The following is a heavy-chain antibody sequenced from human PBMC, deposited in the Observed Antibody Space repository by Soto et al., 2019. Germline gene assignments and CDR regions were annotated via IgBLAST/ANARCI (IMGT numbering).Heavy chain of an antibody. CDR2: ISNTGTT. J-gene: IGHJ4*02. CDR1: VASVTTFY. CDR3: ASILWLVELVTLGF. V-gene: IGHV4-59*02. Sequence: QVHLLESGPGLVRPSETLSLTCSVSVASVTTFYWSWIRQPPGKGLEWIGYISNTGTTNYNPSLMCRASISVDTSKNQVSLQLTTVTAADTAVYYCASILWLVELVTLGFWGQGTLATVSS. D-gene: IGHD1-7*01.